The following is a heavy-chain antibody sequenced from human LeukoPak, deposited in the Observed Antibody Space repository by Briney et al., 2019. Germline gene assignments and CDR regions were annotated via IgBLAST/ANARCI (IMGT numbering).Heavy chain of an antibody. J-gene: IGHJ4*02. CDR3: AKAPDYYDSSEFDY. V-gene: IGHV3-23*01. CDR1: GFTFNSYA. CDR2: ISGSGGST. Sequence: PGGSLRLSCAASGFTFNSYAMSWVRQAPGKGLEWVSAISGSGGSTYYADSVKGRFTISRDNSKNTLYLQMNSLRAEDTAVYYCAKAPDYYDSSEFDYWGQGTLATVSS. D-gene: IGHD3-22*01.